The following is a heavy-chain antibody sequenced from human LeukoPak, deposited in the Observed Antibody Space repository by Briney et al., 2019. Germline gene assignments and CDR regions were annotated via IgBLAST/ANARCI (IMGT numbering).Heavy chain of an antibody. CDR2: IYYSGST. V-gene: IGHV4-59*01. D-gene: IGHD3-22*01. CDR3: ASPRSYYDSSGYYIS. CDR1: GGSFSGYY. J-gene: IGHJ5*02. Sequence: SETLSLTCAVYGGSFSGYYWSWIRQPPGKGLEWIGYIYYSGSTNYNPSLKSRVTISVDTSKNQFSLKLSSVTAADTAVYYCASPRSYYDSSGYYISWGQGTLVTVSS.